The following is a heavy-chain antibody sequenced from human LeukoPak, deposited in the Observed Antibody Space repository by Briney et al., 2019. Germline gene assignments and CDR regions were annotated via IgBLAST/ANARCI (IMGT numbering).Heavy chain of an antibody. Sequence: SETLSLTCTVSGGSISSGDYYWSWIRQPPGKGLEWIGYIYYSGSTYYNPSLKSRVTISVDTSKNQFSLKLSSVTAADTAVYYCARGGGAYYDFWSGYSVWFDPWGQGTLVTVSS. CDR2: IYYSGST. V-gene: IGHV4-30-4*08. J-gene: IGHJ5*02. D-gene: IGHD3-3*01. CDR1: GGSISSGDYY. CDR3: ARGGGAYYDFWSGYSVWFDP.